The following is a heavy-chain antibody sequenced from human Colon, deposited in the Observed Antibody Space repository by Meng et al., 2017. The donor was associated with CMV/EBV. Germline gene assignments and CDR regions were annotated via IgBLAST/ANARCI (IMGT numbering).Heavy chain of an antibody. V-gene: IGHV4-4*02. CDR3: ARGGGTTGWFSGGFDY. CDR1: GGYIMSTQW. J-gene: IGHJ4*02. Sequence: GGYIMSTQWWSWVRQSPGKGLEWIGEVFHNGNTNYNPSLKRRVTMSVDKSKNQFSLNLTSVTAADTAVYYCARGGGTTGWFSGGFDYWGQGTLVTVSS. CDR2: VFHNGNT. D-gene: IGHD6-19*01.